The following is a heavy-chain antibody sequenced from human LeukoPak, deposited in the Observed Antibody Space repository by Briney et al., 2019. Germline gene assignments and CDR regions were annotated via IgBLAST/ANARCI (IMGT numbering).Heavy chain of an antibody. CDR3: ARDPAGTNHFDY. J-gene: IGHJ4*02. CDR2: INSDGSST. Sequence: GGSLRLSCAASGFTFSSYGMHWVRQAPGKGLVWVSRINSDGSSTSYADSVKGRFTISRDNAKNTLYLQMNSLRAEDTAVYYCARDPAGTNHFDYWGQGTLVTVSS. D-gene: IGHD6-19*01. CDR1: GFTFSSYG. V-gene: IGHV3-74*01.